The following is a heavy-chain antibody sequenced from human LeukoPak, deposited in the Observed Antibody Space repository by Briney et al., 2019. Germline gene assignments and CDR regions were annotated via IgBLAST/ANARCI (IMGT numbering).Heavy chain of an antibody. Sequence: ASVKVSCKTSGYTFTTYGTSWVRQAPGQGLEYMGWISAFTGNTNYAQKFQGRVAMTMDTSTSTVEMELRSLKFDDTAVYFCARLSYDGEGYWGQGTLVIVSS. CDR1: GYTFTTYG. CDR2: ISAFTGNT. V-gene: IGHV1-18*01. D-gene: IGHD3-10*01. CDR3: ARLSYDGEGY. J-gene: IGHJ4*02.